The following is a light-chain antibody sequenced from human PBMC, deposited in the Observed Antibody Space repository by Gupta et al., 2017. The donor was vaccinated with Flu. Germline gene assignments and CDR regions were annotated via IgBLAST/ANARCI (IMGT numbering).Light chain of an antibody. CDR2: KAS. Sequence: DIQMPQSPSPLSASVGDRVTITCRASQSISWLAWYQQKPGQAPRLLIYKASTLESGVPSRFSGSGSGTEFTLTISSLQPDDFATYYCQQYNDLSPWTFGQGTKVEIK. V-gene: IGKV1-5*03. CDR3: QQYNDLSPWT. CDR1: QSISW. J-gene: IGKJ1*01.